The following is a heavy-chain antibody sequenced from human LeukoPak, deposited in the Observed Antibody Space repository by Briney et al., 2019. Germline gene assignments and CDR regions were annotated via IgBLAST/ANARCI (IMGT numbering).Heavy chain of an antibody. V-gene: IGHV3-30*12. D-gene: IGHD3-22*01. Sequence: GGSLRLSCAASGFTFSSYGMHWVRQAPGKGLEWVAVISYDGSNKYYADSVKGRFTISRDNSKNTLYLQMNSLRAEDTAVYYCARVTGSSSYDAFDIWGQGTMVTVSS. J-gene: IGHJ3*02. CDR2: ISYDGSNK. CDR3: ARVTGSSSYDAFDI. CDR1: GFTFSSYG.